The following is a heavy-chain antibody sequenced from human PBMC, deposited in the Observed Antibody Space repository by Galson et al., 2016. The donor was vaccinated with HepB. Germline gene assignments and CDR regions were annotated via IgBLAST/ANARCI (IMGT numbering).Heavy chain of an antibody. D-gene: IGHD2-15*01. J-gene: IGHJ4*02. CDR3: AKIGSNHNFDY. CDR1: GYTFTVYY. V-gene: IGHV1-2*06. Sequence: SVKVSCKASGYTFTVYYMHWVRQAPGQGLEWMGRINPNSGDTNFAQNFQGRVTMTRDTSISKAYMELSRLRSDDTAVYYCAKIGSNHNFDYWGQGTLVTVSS. CDR2: INPNSGDT.